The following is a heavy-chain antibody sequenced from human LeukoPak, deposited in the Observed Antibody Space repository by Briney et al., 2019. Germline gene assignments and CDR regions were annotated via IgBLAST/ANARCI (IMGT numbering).Heavy chain of an antibody. D-gene: IGHD3-3*01. J-gene: IGHJ3*02. CDR3: ANKLQFLLAFDI. V-gene: IGHV1-69*13. Sequence: GASVKVSCKASGGTFSSYVISWVRQAPGQGLEWMGRIIPISGTANNAQKFQGRVTITADESTSTVYMELSSLRSEDTAVYYCANKLQFLLAFDIWGRGTMVTVSS. CDR1: GGTFSSYV. CDR2: IIPISGTA.